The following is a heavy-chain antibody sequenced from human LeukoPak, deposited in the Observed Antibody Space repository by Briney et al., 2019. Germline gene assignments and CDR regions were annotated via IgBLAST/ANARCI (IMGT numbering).Heavy chain of an antibody. CDR2: INQAGGEK. Sequence: GGSLRLSCGVSGFTFSSFWMSWVRQPPGKGLEWVAKINQAGGEKCHMDSVKGRFTISRDNAKNSLYLQMNSLRAEDTAVYYCAKYDSGYSLDSWGHGILVTVSS. J-gene: IGHJ5*01. CDR3: AKYDSGYSLDS. D-gene: IGHD2-21*01. CDR1: GFTFSSFW. V-gene: IGHV3-7*03.